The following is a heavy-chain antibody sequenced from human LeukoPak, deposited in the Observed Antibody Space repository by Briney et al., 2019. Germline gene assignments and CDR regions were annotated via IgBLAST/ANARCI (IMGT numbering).Heavy chain of an antibody. Sequence: GGSLRLSCAASGFTFSSYWMSWVRQAPGKGLEWVANIKQDGSEKYYVDSVKGRFTISGDNAKNSLYLQMNSLRAEDTAVYHCAKDKYSPVRSMSEAAYYFDFWGPGTLVTVSS. J-gene: IGHJ4*02. CDR1: GFTFSSYW. CDR3: AKDKYSPVRSMSEAAYYFDF. D-gene: IGHD6-13*01. V-gene: IGHV3-7*03. CDR2: IKQDGSEK.